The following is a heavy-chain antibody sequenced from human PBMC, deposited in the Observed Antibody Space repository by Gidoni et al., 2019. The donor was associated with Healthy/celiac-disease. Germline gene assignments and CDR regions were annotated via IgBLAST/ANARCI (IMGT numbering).Heavy chain of an antibody. Sequence: EVQLVESGGGLVQPGGSLRLSCAASGFTFSSYEMNWVRQAPGKGLEWVSYISSSGSTIYYADSVKGRFTISRDNAKNSLYLQMNSLRAEDTAVYYCARGKLSDDFWSGWTFDYWGQGTLVTVSS. V-gene: IGHV3-48*03. CDR1: GFTFSSYE. D-gene: IGHD3-3*01. CDR2: ISSSGSTI. CDR3: ARGKLSDDFWSGWTFDY. J-gene: IGHJ4*02.